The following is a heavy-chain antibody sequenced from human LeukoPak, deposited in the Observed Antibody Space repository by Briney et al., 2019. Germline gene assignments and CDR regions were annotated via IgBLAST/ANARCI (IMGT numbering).Heavy chain of an antibody. CDR3: ARARYCSGGSCPFYYYYGMDV. D-gene: IGHD2-15*01. Sequence: SVKVSCKSSGGTFSSYAISWVRQAPGQGLEWMGGIIPIFGTANYAQKFQGRVTITADESTSTAYMELSSLRSEDTAVYYCARARYCSGGSCPFYYYYGMDVWGQGTTVTVSS. V-gene: IGHV1-69*13. J-gene: IGHJ6*02. CDR1: GGTFSSYA. CDR2: IIPIFGTA.